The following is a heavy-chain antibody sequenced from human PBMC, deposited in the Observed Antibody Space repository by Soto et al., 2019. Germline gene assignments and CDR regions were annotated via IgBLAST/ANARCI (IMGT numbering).Heavy chain of an antibody. CDR3: ARGYSSSWTLDY. V-gene: IGHV1-2*02. CDR1: GYTFTGYY. CDR2: INPNSGGT. Sequence: SVKVSCKASGYTFTGYYMHWVRQAPGQGLEWMGWINPNSGGTNYAQKFQGRVTMTRDTSISAAYMELSRLRSDDTAVYYCARGYSSSWTLDYWGQGTLVTVSS. D-gene: IGHD6-13*01. J-gene: IGHJ4*02.